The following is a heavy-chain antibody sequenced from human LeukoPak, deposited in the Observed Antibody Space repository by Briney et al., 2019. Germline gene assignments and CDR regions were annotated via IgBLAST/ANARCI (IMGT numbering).Heavy chain of an antibody. CDR3: TRDQSGVVPAATGYYYYYMDV. J-gene: IGHJ6*03. CDR2: INHSGST. Sequence: SETLSLTCAVYGGSFSGYYWSLIRDPPPEGLEWIGEINHSGSTNYNPSLKSRVTMSVRTSTTRFSLKLSAVSAADRAVYYCTRDQSGVVPAATGYYYYYMDVWGKGTTVTVSS. D-gene: IGHD2-2*01. CDR1: GGSFSGYY. V-gene: IGHV4-34*01.